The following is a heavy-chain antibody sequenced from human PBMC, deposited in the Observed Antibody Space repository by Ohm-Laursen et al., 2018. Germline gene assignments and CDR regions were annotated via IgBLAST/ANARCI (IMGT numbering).Heavy chain of an antibody. Sequence: SLRLSCAASGFTFSDYAMSWVRQAPRKGLEWVLVINNSGTSTYYADSVKGRFSLSRDNSKNTVYLQMNSLTAEDTAIYYCAKLRGGTTSAIDYWDQGTLVTVSS. D-gene: IGHD3-16*01. J-gene: IGHJ4*02. CDR3: AKLRGGTTSAIDY. CDR2: INNSGTST. V-gene: IGHV3-23*01. CDR1: GFTFSDYA.